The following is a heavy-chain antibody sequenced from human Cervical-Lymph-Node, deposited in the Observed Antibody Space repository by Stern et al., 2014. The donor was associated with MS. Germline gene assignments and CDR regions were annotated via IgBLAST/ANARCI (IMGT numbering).Heavy chain of an antibody. CDR3: IHTSPRVPGIDY. CDR1: GFSLTTSGVG. CDR2: IYLDGGK. J-gene: IGHJ4*02. D-gene: IGHD6-13*01. V-gene: IGHV2-5*02. Sequence: QITLKESGPTLVKPTQTLTLKCIFSGFSLTTSGVGVGWIRQPPGKALEWLGFIYLDGGKRYSPSLKRRITITKDTSKNQIVLTMTNMDPVDTATYYCIHTSPRVPGIDYWGQGTLVTVSS.